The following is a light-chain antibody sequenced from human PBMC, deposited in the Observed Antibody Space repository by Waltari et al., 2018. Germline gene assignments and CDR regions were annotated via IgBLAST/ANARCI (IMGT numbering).Light chain of an antibody. CDR2: WAS. J-gene: IGKJ1*01. CDR3: QQYYTTPWT. V-gene: IGKV4-1*01. Sequence: DIVMTQSPDSLAVSLGGRATITGKSSQSVLYSSNNRNYLAWSQQKPGQPPKLVIYWASTRESGVPDRFSGSGSGTDFTLTISSLQAEDVATYYCQQYYTTPWTFGQGTKVEIK. CDR1: QSVLYSSNNRNY.